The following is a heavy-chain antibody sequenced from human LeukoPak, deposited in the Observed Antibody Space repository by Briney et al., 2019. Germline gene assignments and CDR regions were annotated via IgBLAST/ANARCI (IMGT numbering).Heavy chain of an antibody. CDR1: GFTFSTYS. CDR2: ISSSSSYI. V-gene: IGHV3-21*01. J-gene: IGHJ6*04. CDR3: ARSGWYSDGMDV. D-gene: IGHD6-19*01. Sequence: PGGSLSLSCAASGFTFSTYSMNWVRQAPGKGLEWVSSISSSSSYIYYADSVNGRFTISRDNAKNSLYLQMNSLRAEDTAVYYCARSGWYSDGMDVWGKGTTVTVSS.